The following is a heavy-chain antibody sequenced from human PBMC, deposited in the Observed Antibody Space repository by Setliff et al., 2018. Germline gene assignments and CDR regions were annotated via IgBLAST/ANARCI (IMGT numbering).Heavy chain of an antibody. J-gene: IGHJ6*03. D-gene: IGHD5-18*01. CDR2: MNPGRGSS. V-gene: IGHV1-46*01. Sequence: ASVKVSCKTSGYIFTNYYVHWVRQAPGQGVEWMGVMNPGRGSSNYAQRFQGRVTMTSDTSTSTVYMELSSLRSEDTDLYYCARGGHIRYDYYYMDVWGKGTTVTVSS. CDR1: GYIFTNYY. CDR3: ARGGHIRYDYYYMDV.